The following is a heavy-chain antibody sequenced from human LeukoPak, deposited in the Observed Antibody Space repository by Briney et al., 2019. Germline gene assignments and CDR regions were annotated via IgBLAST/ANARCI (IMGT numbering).Heavy chain of an antibody. CDR1: GFSFSAYI. J-gene: IGHJ4*02. CDR2: IRSDGSST. D-gene: IGHD6-19*01. V-gene: IGHV3-64*01. Sequence: GGSLRLSCVASGFSFSAYIMHWVRQAPGKGLEYVSAIRSDGSSTFYPNSVRGRFPISIDNFKSTLYLQVGSLRAEDTAVYYCTRRYGGHSGWAGYHDSWGQGTLVTVSS. CDR3: TRRYGGHSGWAGYHDS.